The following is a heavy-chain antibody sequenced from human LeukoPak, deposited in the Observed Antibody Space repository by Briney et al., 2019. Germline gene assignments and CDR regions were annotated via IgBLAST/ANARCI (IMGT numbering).Heavy chain of an antibody. V-gene: IGHV1-18*01. J-gene: IGHJ3*02. CDR2: ISAYNGNT. CDR3: ARALGSVVVMGMDAFDI. CDR1: GGTFSSYA. D-gene: IGHD3-22*01. Sequence: ASVKVSCKASGGTFSSYAISWVRQAPGQGLEWMGGISAYNGNTNYAQKLQGRVTMTTDTSTSTAYMELGSLRSDDTAVYYCARALGSVVVMGMDAFDIWGQGTMVTVSS.